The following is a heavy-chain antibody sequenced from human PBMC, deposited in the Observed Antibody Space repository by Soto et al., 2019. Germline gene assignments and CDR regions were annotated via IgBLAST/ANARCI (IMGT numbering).Heavy chain of an antibody. CDR1: GFTFSDYY. D-gene: IGHD5-12*01. Sequence: GGSLRLSCAASGFTFSDYYMSWIRQAPGKGLEWVSYISSSSSYIYYADSVKGRFTISRDNAKNSLYLQMNSLRAEDTAVYYCARVTGDGYNPCLDYWGQGTLVTVSS. CDR3: ARVTGDGYNPCLDY. CDR2: ISSSSSYI. J-gene: IGHJ4*02. V-gene: IGHV3-11*06.